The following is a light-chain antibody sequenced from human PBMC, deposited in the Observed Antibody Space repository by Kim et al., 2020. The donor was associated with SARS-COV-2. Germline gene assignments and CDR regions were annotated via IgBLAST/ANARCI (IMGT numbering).Light chain of an antibody. J-gene: IGLJ1*01. Sequence: QSVLTQPASVSGSPGQSITISCTGTSSDVGDYNYVSWYQQHPGKAPKLMINDVSKRPSGVSNRFSGSKSGNTASLTISGLQAEDEADYYCSSYTSSSTYVFGTGTKVTVL. CDR1: SSDVGDYNY. CDR2: DVS. CDR3: SSYTSSSTYV. V-gene: IGLV2-14*01.